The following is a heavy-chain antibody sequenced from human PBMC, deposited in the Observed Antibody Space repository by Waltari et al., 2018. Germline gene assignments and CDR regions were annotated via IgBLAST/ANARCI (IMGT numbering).Heavy chain of an antibody. V-gene: IGHV3-30*18. CDR2: ILNDGIK. CDR3: AKDRNYKWAFDY. CDR1: GFDLRSSG. Sequence: QVQLVESGGGVVQPGRSLRLSWAVSGFDLRSSGMHWVRQVPGKGLEWVAVILNDGIKYHADSVKGRFTISRDSSKNTLYLQMNSLRAEDTALYYCAKDRNYKWAFDYWGQGVLVTVSS. D-gene: IGHD1-7*01. J-gene: IGHJ4*02.